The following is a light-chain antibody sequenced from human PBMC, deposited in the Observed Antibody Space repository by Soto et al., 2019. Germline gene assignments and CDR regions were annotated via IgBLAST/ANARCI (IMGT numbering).Light chain of an antibody. Sequence: TQSPATLSVSPGDRATLSCRASQSVSRNLAWYQQKPGQAPRLLIYRASTRATGVPARFSGSGSATEFTLSISSLQSEDVAVYYCQQYGDWPPETFGQGTKLEI. CDR3: QQYGDWPPET. CDR2: RAS. CDR1: QSVSRN. J-gene: IGKJ2*01. V-gene: IGKV3-15*01.